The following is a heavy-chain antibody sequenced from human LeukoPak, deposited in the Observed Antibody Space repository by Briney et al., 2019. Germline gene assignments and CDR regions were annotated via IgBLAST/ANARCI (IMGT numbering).Heavy chain of an antibody. V-gene: IGHV3-11*04. CDR2: ISRSGSTK. CDR3: AREATMYYFDY. J-gene: IGHJ4*02. D-gene: IGHD3-10*02. Sequence: PGGSLRLSCAASGFTFSDYNMRWIRQAPGKGLEWVSSISRSGSTKYYADSVKGRFTISRDNAKNSLFLQMNSLRAEDTAVYYCAREATMYYFDYWGQGTLVTVSS. CDR1: GFTFSDYN.